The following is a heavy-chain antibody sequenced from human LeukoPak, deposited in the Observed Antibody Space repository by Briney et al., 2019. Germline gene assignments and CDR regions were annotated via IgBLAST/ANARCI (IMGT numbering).Heavy chain of an antibody. CDR2: INPNSGGT. J-gene: IGHJ5*02. V-gene: IGHV1-2*02. CDR3: AVGFISTSQT. CDR1: GYTFTGDY. Sequence: ASVNVSCKASGYTFTGDYMHWVRQATGQGLEWMGWINPNSGGTNYAQKFQGRVTMTTDTSTSTGYMELRSLRSDDTAVYYCAVGFISTSQTWGQGTLVTVSS. D-gene: IGHD2-2*01.